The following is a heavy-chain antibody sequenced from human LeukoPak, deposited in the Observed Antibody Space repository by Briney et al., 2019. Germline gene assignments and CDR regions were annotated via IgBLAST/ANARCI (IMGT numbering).Heavy chain of an antibody. D-gene: IGHD1-26*01. CDR1: GDSVSTNSAT. V-gene: IGHV6-1*01. CDR2: TYYRSKWNN. J-gene: IGHJ5*01. CDR3: ARLVGASWFDS. Sequence: SQTLSLTCAISGDSVSTNSATWTWLRQSPSRGLEWLGRTYYRSKWNNDYAVSMKSRITTNPDTSKNEFSLQLNSVTPEDTAVYYCARLVGASWFDSWGQGTLVTVSS.